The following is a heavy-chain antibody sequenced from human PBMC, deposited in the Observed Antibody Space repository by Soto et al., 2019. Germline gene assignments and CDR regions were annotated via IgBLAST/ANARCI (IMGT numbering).Heavy chain of an antibody. CDR3: ARFSNSGYDFDY. D-gene: IGHD5-12*01. V-gene: IGHV3-48*03. CDR1: GFTFSSYE. CDR2: IGSSGSTI. J-gene: IGHJ4*02. Sequence: LRLSCAASGFTFSSYEMNWVRQAPGKGLEWVSYIGSSGSTIYYADSVKGRFTISRDNANNSLYLRMNSLRAEDTAVYYCARFSNSGYDFDYWGQGTLVTVSS.